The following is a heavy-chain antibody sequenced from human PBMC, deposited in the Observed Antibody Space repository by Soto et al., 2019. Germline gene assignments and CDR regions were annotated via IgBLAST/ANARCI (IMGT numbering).Heavy chain of an antibody. J-gene: IGHJ5*02. CDR2: IYWDDDK. Sequence: QITVKESGPTLVKPTQTLTLTCTFSGFSLSTSGVGVGWIRQPPGKALEWLALIYWDDDKRYSPSLKSRLTITKDTSKNQVVLTMTNMDPVDTATYYCAHSLIGYYYDSSGSNWFDPWGQGTLVTVSS. D-gene: IGHD3-22*01. CDR1: GFSLSTSGVG. CDR3: AHSLIGYYYDSSGSNWFDP. V-gene: IGHV2-5*02.